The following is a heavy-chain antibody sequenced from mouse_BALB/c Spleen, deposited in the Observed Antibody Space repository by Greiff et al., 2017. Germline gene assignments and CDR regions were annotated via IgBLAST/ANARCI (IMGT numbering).Heavy chain of an antibody. CDR2: INPYNDGT. D-gene: IGHD1-1*01. J-gene: IGHJ3*01. V-gene: IGHV1-14*01. Sequence: EVHLVESGPELVKPGASVKMSCKASGYTFTSYVMHWVKQKPGQGLEWIGYINPYNDGTKYNEKFKGKATLTSDKSSSTAYMELSSLTSEDSAVYYCASYGSSPFAYWGQGTLVTVSA. CDR3: ASYGSSPFAY. CDR1: GYTFTSYV.